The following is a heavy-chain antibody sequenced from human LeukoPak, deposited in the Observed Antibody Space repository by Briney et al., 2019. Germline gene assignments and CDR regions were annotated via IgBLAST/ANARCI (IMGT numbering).Heavy chain of an antibody. CDR3: ARVQDCSSTSCYGTEYFQH. Sequence: GGSLRLSCAASGFTFSSYSMNWVRQAPGKGLEWVSYISSSSTIYYADSVKGRFTISRDNAKNSLYLQMNSLRAEDTAVYYCARVQDCSSTSCYGTEYFQHWGQGTLVTVSS. CDR1: GFTFSSYS. D-gene: IGHD2-2*01. J-gene: IGHJ1*01. V-gene: IGHV3-48*04. CDR2: ISSSSTI.